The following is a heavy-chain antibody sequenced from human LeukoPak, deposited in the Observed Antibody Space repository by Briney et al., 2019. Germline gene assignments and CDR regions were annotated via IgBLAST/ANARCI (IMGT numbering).Heavy chain of an antibody. Sequence: GGSLRLSCAASGFTFNTYTMNWVRQAPGKGLEWISYISSGSITIYYADSVRGRFTVSRDNAKNSLYLQMNSMMVADTAVYFCARDLGDGEYFFDFWGQGTLVSVSS. CDR1: GFTFNTYT. D-gene: IGHD3-10*01. CDR3: ARDLGDGEYFFDF. CDR2: ISSGSITI. J-gene: IGHJ4*02. V-gene: IGHV3-48*04.